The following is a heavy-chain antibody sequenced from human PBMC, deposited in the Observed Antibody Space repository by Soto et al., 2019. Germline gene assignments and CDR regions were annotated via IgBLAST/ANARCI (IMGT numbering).Heavy chain of an antibody. V-gene: IGHV5-51*01. J-gene: IGHJ6*02. Sequence: GESLKISCKASGYSFTTKWIGWVRQMPGKGLEWMGIIYPDDSDTRYSPSFQGQVTVSADKSISTAYLQWSSLKASDTAMYYCARYWHSYSSNYLYGMDVWGQGTTVTVSS. CDR1: GYSFTTKW. CDR3: ARYWHSYSSNYLYGMDV. CDR2: IYPDDSDT. D-gene: IGHD5-18*01.